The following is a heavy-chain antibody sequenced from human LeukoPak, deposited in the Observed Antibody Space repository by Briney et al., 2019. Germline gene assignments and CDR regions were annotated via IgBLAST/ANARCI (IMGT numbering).Heavy chain of an antibody. D-gene: IGHD2-2*02. J-gene: IGHJ4*02. CDR2: ISGTGGST. CDR1: RFTFSSYA. Sequence: PGGSLRLSCAASRFTFSSYAMSWVRQAPGKGLEWVSAISGTGGSTYYADSVKGRFTISRDNSKNTLYLQMNSLRAEDTAVYYCAKDGGGRVGYCSSTSCYTPPFDYWGQGTLVTVSS. CDR3: AKDGGGRVGYCSSTSCYTPPFDY. V-gene: IGHV3-23*01.